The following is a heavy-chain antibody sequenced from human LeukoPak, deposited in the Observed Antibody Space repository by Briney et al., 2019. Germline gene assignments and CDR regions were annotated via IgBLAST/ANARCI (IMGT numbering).Heavy chain of an antibody. D-gene: IGHD5-24*01. Sequence: GGSLRLSCAPSGFIFNNYGMRAVCQAPGKGLEWVSGIFGSGVRTFYADSIKGRFTIPRDNSKNTLYLAMNSLRVEDTAIYYCAKDRGDMATVPEIGGRGTLVTVSS. V-gene: IGHV3-23*01. CDR2: IFGSGVRT. CDR1: GFIFNNYG. CDR3: AKDRGDMATVPEI. J-gene: IGHJ4*02.